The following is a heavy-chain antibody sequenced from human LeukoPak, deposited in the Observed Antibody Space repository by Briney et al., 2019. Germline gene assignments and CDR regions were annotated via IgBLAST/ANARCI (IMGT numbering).Heavy chain of an antibody. J-gene: IGHJ4*02. D-gene: IGHD6-13*01. CDR3: ASGIAAAGYFDY. Sequence: SETLSLTSTVSGGSISSYYWSWIRQPPGKGLEWIGYIYYSGSTNYNPSLKSRVTISVDTSKNQFPLKLSSVTAADTAVYYCASGIAAAGYFDYWGQGTLVTVSS. V-gene: IGHV4-59*12. CDR1: GGSISSYY. CDR2: IYYSGST.